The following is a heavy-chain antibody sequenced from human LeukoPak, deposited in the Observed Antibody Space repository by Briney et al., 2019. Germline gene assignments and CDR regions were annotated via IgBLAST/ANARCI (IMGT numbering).Heavy chain of an antibody. V-gene: IGHV4-59*02. Sequence: PSETLSLTCSVSGGSVDTYYWNWIRQPPGRGLEWLGFIYNSDTTNFSPSFKSRVTMSIDTSRKQVSLTLTSVTAADTAMYYCARGRWFEFPSESFHLWGQGTLVTVSS. CDR1: GGSVDTYY. J-gene: IGHJ3*01. CDR2: IYNSDTT. D-gene: IGHD3-10*01. CDR3: ARGRWFEFPSESFHL.